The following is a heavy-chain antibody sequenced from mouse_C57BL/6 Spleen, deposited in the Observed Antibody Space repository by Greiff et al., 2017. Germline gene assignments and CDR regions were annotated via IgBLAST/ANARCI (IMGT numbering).Heavy chain of an antibody. CDR2: IDPSDSYT. V-gene: IGHV1-50*01. J-gene: IGHJ4*01. CDR3: AGRIYYGTYYAMDY. D-gene: IGHD2-1*01. Sequence: QVQLQQPGAELVKPGASVKLSCKASGYTFTSYWMQWVKQRPGQGLEWIGEIDPSDSYTNYNQKFKGKATLTVDTSSSTAYMQLSSLTSEDSAVYYCAGRIYYGTYYAMDYWGQGTSVTVSS. CDR1: GYTFTSYW.